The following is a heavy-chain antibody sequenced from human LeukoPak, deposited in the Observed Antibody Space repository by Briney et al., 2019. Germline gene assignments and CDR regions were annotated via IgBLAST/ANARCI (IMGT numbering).Heavy chain of an antibody. D-gene: IGHD4-23*01. CDR3: ARAWGYGGNSGFDY. CDR1: GGSIINYY. Sequence: SETLSLTCTVSGGSIINYYWNWIRQPPGKGLEWIGYFYYSGSANYNPSLKSRVTISIDVSKNQFSLNLSSVTAADTAVYYCARAWGYGGNSGFDYWGQGTLVTVSS. J-gene: IGHJ4*02. CDR2: FYYSGSA. V-gene: IGHV4-59*01.